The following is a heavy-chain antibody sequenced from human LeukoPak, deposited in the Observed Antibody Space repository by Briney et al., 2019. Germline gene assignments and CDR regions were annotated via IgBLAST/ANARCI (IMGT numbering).Heavy chain of an antibody. CDR3: ARDYEEDCSGGSCYTIPGAIDY. CDR1: GFTFSSYA. V-gene: IGHV3-30-3*01. D-gene: IGHD2-15*01. Sequence: GGSLRLSCAASGFTFSSYAMHWVRQAPGKGLEWVAVISYDGSNKYYADSVKGRFTISRDNSKNTLYLQMNSLRAEDTAVYYCARDYEEDCSGGSCYTIPGAIDYWGQGTLVTVSS. J-gene: IGHJ4*02. CDR2: ISYDGSNK.